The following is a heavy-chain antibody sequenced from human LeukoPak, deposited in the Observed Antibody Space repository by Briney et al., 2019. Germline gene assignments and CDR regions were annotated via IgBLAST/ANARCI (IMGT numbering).Heavy chain of an antibody. CDR1: GGTFSSYA. Sequence: SVKVSCKASGGTFSSYAISWVRQAPGQGLEWMGGIIPIFGTANYAQKFQGRVTITADEYTSTAYMELSSLRSEDTAVYYCARYFGEEGGSSYFDYWGQGTLVTVSS. V-gene: IGHV1-69*13. CDR2: IIPIFGTA. D-gene: IGHD3-10*01. J-gene: IGHJ4*02. CDR3: ARYFGEEGGSSYFDY.